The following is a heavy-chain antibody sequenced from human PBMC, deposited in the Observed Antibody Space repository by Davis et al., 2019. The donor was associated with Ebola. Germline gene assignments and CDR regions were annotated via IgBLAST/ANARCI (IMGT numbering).Heavy chain of an antibody. Sequence: SDTLSLTCAVSPSSFISINWWSWVRQPPGKGLEWIGEIYHSGSTNYNPSLKSRVTISVDKSKNQFSLKLSSVTAADTAVYYCARDPFPGAARPPFYYYYGMDVWGQGTTVNVSS. J-gene: IGHJ6*02. V-gene: IGHV4-4*02. CDR3: ARDPFPGAARPPFYYYYGMDV. CDR1: PSSFISINW. CDR2: IYHSGST. D-gene: IGHD6-6*01.